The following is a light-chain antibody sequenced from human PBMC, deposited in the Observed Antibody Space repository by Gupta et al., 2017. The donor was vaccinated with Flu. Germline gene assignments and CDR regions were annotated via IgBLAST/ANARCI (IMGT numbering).Light chain of an antibody. V-gene: IGLV1-44*01. CDR1: NSNFGDND. J-gene: IGLJ3*02. CDR2: SDD. Sequence: QSVLIQPPSVSGTPGQRVTISCSGSNSNFGDNDVNWYRQFPGTAPELLIYSDDQRPSGVPDRFSGSKSGTSASLAVSGLQSDDEADYYCATWDDSLSGWVFGGGTKVTVL. CDR3: ATWDDSLSGWV.